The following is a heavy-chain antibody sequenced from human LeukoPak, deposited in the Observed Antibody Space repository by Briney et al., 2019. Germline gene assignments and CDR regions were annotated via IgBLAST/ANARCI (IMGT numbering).Heavy chain of an antibody. CDR3: ANFPSRSYYYDSRTLGGTVPRERY. CDR1: GFTFSSYA. J-gene: IGHJ4*02. V-gene: IGHV3-23*01. CDR2: ISGSGGST. D-gene: IGHD3-22*01. Sequence: PGGSLRLSCAASGFTFSSYAMSWVRQAPGKGLEWVSAISGSGGSTYYADSVKGRFTISRDNSKNTLYLQMNSLRAEDTAVYYCANFPSRSYYYDSRTLGGTVPRERYWGQGTLVTVSS.